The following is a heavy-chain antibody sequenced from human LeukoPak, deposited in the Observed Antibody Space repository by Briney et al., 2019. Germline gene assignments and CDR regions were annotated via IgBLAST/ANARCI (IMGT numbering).Heavy chain of an antibody. D-gene: IGHD6-19*01. Sequence: PSETLSLTCTVSGGSISSYYWSWLRQPAGKGLEWIGRIYTSGSTNYYPSLTSRVTMSVDTSKNQFSLKLSSVTAADTAVYYCARESIAVAGTFDYWGQGTLVTVSS. CDR2: IYTSGST. CDR3: ARESIAVAGTFDY. J-gene: IGHJ4*02. CDR1: GGSISSYY. V-gene: IGHV4-4*07.